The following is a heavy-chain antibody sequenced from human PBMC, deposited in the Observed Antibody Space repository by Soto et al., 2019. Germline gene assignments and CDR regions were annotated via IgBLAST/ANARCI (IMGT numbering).Heavy chain of an antibody. J-gene: IGHJ4*02. CDR1: GGTFSSYA. CDR3: ARDLVGYETAYYFDY. CDR2: IIPIFGTA. Sequence: QVQLVQSGAEVKKPGSSVKVSCKASGGTFSSYAISWVRQAPGQGLEWMGGIIPIFGTANYAQKFQGRVTITADESTSTAYIELSSLRSEDTAVYYCARDLVGYETAYYFDYWGQGTLVTVSS. V-gene: IGHV1-69*01. D-gene: IGHD6-6*01.